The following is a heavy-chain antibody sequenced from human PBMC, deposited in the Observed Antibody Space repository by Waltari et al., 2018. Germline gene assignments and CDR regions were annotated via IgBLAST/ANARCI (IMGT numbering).Heavy chain of an antibody. CDR2: IWYDGSNK. CDR1: GFTFSSYG. V-gene: IGHV3-33*01. Sequence: QVQLVESGGGVVQPGRSLRLSCAASGFTFSSYGMHWFRPPPGKGLEWVAVIWYDGSNKYYADSVKGRFTISRDNSKNTLYLQMNSLRAEDTAVYYCARDDGCSSTSCISSWLAYYYYGMDVWGQGTTVTVSS. D-gene: IGHD2-2*01. J-gene: IGHJ6*02. CDR3: ARDDGCSSTSCISSWLAYYYYGMDV.